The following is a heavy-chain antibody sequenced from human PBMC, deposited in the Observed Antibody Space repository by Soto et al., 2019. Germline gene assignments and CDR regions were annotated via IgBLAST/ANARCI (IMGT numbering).Heavy chain of an antibody. V-gene: IGHV4-61*08. CDR1: GGSVRSGAYY. D-gene: IGHD5-12*01. Sequence: SEPLSLTCTVSGGSVRSGAYYWSWLRQPPGGGLEWIGYIYYSGTIKYNPSLQSRVTMSIDTSRNQFSLKLASVSAADAAVYFCARALVASVFTYAIDVWGQGTAVTVSS. CDR3: ARALVASVFTYAIDV. CDR2: IYYSGTI. J-gene: IGHJ6*02.